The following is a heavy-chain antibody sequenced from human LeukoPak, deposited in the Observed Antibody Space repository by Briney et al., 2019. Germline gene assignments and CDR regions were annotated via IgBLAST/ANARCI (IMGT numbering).Heavy chain of an antibody. D-gene: IGHD3-3*02. Sequence: GGSLRLSCAASGFTVSTNYMNWVRQAPGKGLEWVSILYSGSSKYYADSVKGRFTISRDDSKNTLYLQMNSLRAEDTAVYYCARVGDHFHWYLDLWGRGTHVTVSS. V-gene: IGHV3-53*01. CDR3: ARVGDHFHWYLDL. CDR2: LYSGSSK. J-gene: IGHJ2*01. CDR1: GFTVSTNY.